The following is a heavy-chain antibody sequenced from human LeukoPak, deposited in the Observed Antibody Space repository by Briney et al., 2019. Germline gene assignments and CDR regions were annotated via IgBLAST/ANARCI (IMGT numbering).Heavy chain of an antibody. D-gene: IGHD5-12*01. Sequence: SVKVSCKASGGTFSNYGINWVRQAPGQGPEWMGRIVPILGVTSYAQESQGRVTISADKSTTTVYMELSSLRSEDTAVYYCARDRGYEGGFDYWGQGTLVTVSS. J-gene: IGHJ4*02. CDR2: IVPILGVT. CDR3: ARDRGYEGGFDY. V-gene: IGHV1-69*04. CDR1: GGTFSNYG.